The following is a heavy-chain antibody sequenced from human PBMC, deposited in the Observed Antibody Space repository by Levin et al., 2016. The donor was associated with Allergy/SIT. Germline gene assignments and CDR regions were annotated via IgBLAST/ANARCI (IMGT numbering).Heavy chain of an antibody. CDR3: ARDPYGSGSYYSY. Sequence: GESLKISCAASGFTFSSYSMNWVRQAPGKGLEWVSYISSSSNTIYYAVSVQGRFTISRDNAKNSLYLQMNSLRAEDTAVYYCARDPYGSGSYYSYWGQGTLVTVSS. CDR2: ISSSSNTI. J-gene: IGHJ4*02. CDR1: GFTFSSYS. V-gene: IGHV3-48*01. D-gene: IGHD3-10*01.